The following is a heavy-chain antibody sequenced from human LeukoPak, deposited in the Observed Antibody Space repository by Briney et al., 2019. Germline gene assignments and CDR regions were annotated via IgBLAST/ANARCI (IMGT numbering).Heavy chain of an antibody. CDR3: ARGVVDDEYFQH. CDR2: ISGSGGST. CDR1: GITLSNYG. V-gene: IGHV3-23*01. D-gene: IGHD2-15*01. Sequence: GGSLRLSCVVSGITLSNYGMSWVRQAPGKGLEWVSAISGSGGSTYYADSVKGRFTISRDNSKNTLYLQMNSLRAEDTAVYYCARGVVDDEYFQHWGQGTLVTVSS. J-gene: IGHJ1*01.